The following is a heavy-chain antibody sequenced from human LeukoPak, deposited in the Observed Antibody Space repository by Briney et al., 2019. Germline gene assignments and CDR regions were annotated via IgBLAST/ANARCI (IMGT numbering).Heavy chain of an antibody. CDR3: ARSAVTLDY. CDR2: ISSSGSTI. J-gene: IGHJ4*02. Sequence: RGGSLRLSCAASGFTFSSYEMNWVRQAPGKGLEWVSYISSSGSTIYYADSVKGRFTISRDNAKNSLYLQMNSLRAEDTAVYYCARSAVTLDYWGQGTLVTVSS. V-gene: IGHV3-48*03. CDR1: GFTFSSYE. D-gene: IGHD4-17*01.